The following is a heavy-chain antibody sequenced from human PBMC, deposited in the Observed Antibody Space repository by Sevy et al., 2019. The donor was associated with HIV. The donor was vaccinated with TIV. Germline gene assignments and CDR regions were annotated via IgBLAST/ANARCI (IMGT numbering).Heavy chain of an antibody. Sequence: SETLSLTCTVSGGSISSGGYYWSWIRQHPGKGLEWIGYIYYSGSTYYNPSLKSRVTISVDTSKNQFSLKLSSVTAADTAMYYCARDSILGLFYWGQGTLVTVSS. J-gene: IGHJ4*02. CDR2: IYYSGST. CDR3: ARDSILGLFY. V-gene: IGHV4-31*03. D-gene: IGHD2-21*01. CDR1: GGSISSGGYY.